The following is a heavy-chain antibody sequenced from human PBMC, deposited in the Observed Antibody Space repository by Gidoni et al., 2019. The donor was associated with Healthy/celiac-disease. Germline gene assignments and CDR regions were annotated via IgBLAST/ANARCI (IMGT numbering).Heavy chain of an antibody. CDR2: IFSNDEK. D-gene: IGHD3-3*01. CDR3: ARIVGGITIFGVVTAPLYYYYGMDV. Sequence: QVTLKESGPVLVKPTETLTLTCTVSGFSLSNARMGVSWIRQPPGKALEWLAHIFSNDEKSYSTSLKSRLTISKDTSKSQVVLTMTNMDPVDTATYYCARIVGGITIFGVVTAPLYYYYGMDVWGQGTTVTVSS. CDR1: GFSLSNARMG. J-gene: IGHJ6*02. V-gene: IGHV2-26*01.